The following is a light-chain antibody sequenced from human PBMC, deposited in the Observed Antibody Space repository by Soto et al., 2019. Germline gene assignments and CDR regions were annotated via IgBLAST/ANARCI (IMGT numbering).Light chain of an antibody. Sequence: EVGLTQSPATLSLSPGERSTLSCRASQNVGNNLVWYQQKPGQAPRLLIYGASTRAAGIPDRFSGSGSGTEFTLTISGLQSDDFAVYYCQQFNNWPPWTFGQGTKV. CDR2: GAS. CDR3: QQFNNWPPWT. CDR1: QNVGNN. J-gene: IGKJ1*01. V-gene: IGKV3-15*01.